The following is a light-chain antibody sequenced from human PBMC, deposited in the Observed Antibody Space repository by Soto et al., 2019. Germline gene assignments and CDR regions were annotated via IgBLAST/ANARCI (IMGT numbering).Light chain of an antibody. Sequence: QSVLTQSPSASGSPGQSVTISCTGTSSDIGGYNSVSWYQQHPGKAPKVVIYDVTKRPSGVPDRFSGSKSGNTASLTVSALQDEDEADSYCSSYNDRKNLVLGTGTKVTV. CDR2: DVT. J-gene: IGLJ1*01. CDR3: SSYNDRKNLV. CDR1: SSDIGGYNS. V-gene: IGLV2-8*01.